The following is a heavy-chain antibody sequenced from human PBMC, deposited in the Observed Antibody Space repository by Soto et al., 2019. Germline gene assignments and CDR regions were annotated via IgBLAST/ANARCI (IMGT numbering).Heavy chain of an antibody. CDR2: ISGSGGST. J-gene: IGHJ4*02. CDR1: GFTFSSYA. V-gene: IGHV3-23*01. D-gene: IGHD6-13*01. CDR3: ANGIWYSSQHDY. Sequence: GGSLRLSCAASGFTFSSYAMSWVRQAPGKGLEWVSAISGSGGSTYYADSVKGRFTISRDNSKNTLYLQMNSLRAEDTAVYYCANGIWYSSQHDYWGQGTLVTVSS.